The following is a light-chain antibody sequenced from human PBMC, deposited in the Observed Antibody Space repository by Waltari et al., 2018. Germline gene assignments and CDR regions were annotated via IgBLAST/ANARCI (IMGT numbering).Light chain of an antibody. Sequence: AIHMTQSPSSLSASVGDRLTIYCRASQDIGNDLGWYQQKSGKAPKLLIYGASSLQSGVPSRFRGSGSGTEFTLTISSLQPEDFATYYCLQDETYPLTFGGGTKVDIK. CDR2: GAS. CDR1: QDIGND. J-gene: IGKJ4*01. V-gene: IGKV1-6*01. CDR3: LQDETYPLT.